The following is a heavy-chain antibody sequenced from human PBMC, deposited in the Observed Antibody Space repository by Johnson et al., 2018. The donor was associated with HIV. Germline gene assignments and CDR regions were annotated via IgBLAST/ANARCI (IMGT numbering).Heavy chain of an antibody. Sequence: QVQLVESGGGLVKPGGSLRLSCAASGFTFSDFYMSWIRQAPGKGPEWLSYISSSGSTKYYADSVKGRFTISRDNSKNTLYLQMNSLRAEDTAVYYCAKDRSRLGAFDVWGQGTVVTVSS. D-gene: IGHD2-15*01. J-gene: IGHJ3*01. CDR3: AKDRSRLGAFDV. CDR1: GFTFSDFY. CDR2: ISSSGSTK. V-gene: IGHV3-11*01.